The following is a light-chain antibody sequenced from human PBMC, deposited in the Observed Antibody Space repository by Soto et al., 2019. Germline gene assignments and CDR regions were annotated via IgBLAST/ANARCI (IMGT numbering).Light chain of an antibody. CDR2: DVS. CDR1: SSDVGGYDS. V-gene: IGLV2-14*01. CDR3: NSYTSTITYV. J-gene: IGLJ1*01. Sequence: SVLTQPASVSGSPGQSITISCTGTSSDVGGYDSVSWYQQLPGKAPKLLIYDVSNRPSGVSSRFSGSKSGNTASLTISGLQAEDEADYYCNSYTSTITYVFGTGTKVTVL.